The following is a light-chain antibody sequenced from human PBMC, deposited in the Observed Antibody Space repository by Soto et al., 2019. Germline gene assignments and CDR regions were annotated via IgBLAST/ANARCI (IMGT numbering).Light chain of an antibody. J-gene: IGLJ1*01. CDR2: EVT. V-gene: IGLV2-8*01. Sequence: SPGQSVPISCTGTSGDVGAYDYVSWYQQHPGKAPKLLIYEVTKRPLGVPDRFSGSKSGNAASLTVSGLQAEDEADYYCSSYAGSNYPYVFGTGTKVTV. CDR3: SSYAGSNYPYV. CDR1: SGDVGAYDY.